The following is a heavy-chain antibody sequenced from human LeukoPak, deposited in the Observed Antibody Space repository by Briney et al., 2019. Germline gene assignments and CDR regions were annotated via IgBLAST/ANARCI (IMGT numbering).Heavy chain of an antibody. CDR3: EKDYSDSRVGDVFFEY. D-gene: IGHD1-26*01. V-gene: IGHV3-23*01. CDR2: ITSGFTP. J-gene: IGHJ4*02. CDR1: GLTFSNYA. Sequence: PGGSLSLSCAASGLTFSNYAMSWFRQAPGKGLEWASGITSGFTPHYADSVKGRSTISRDNSKNTFHLQMNSLRAEDTAVYYCEKDYSDSRVGDVFFEYWGQGTLVTVSS.